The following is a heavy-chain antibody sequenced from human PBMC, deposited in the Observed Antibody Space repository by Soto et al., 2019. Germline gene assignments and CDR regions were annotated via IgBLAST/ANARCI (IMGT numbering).Heavy chain of an antibody. J-gene: IGHJ5*02. V-gene: IGHV4-34*01. D-gene: IGHD1-26*01. CDR1: GGSFSGYY. CDR2: INHSGST. Sequence: PSETLSLTCAVYGGSFSGYYWSWIRQPPGKGLEWIGEINHSGSTNYNPSLKSRVTISVDTSKNQFSLKLSSVTAADTAVYYCARLFARRPWYRSYHERLVGALRGFDPWGQGTLVTVSS. CDR3: ARLFARRPWYRSYHERLVGALRGFDP.